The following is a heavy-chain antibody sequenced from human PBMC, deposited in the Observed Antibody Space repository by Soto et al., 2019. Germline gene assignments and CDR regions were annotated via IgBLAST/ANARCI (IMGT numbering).Heavy chain of an antibody. CDR1: GFTFSSYG. CDR2: ISYDGSNK. J-gene: IGHJ2*01. Sequence: ESGGGVVQPGRSLRLSCAASGFTFSSYGMHWVRQAPGKGLEWVAVISYDGSNKYYADSVKGRFTISRDNSKNTLYLQMNSLRAEDTAVYYCAKDSTVVVTAIGSWYFDLWGRGTLVTVSS. D-gene: IGHD2-21*02. V-gene: IGHV3-30*18. CDR3: AKDSTVVVTAIGSWYFDL.